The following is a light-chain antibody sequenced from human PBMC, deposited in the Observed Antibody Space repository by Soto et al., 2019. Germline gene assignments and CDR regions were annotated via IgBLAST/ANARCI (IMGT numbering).Light chain of an antibody. CDR2: AAS. CDR3: QQSYSTPPGT. V-gene: IGKV1-39*01. J-gene: IGKJ1*01. Sequence: DIQMTQSPSSLSASVGDRVTITCRASQSISSYLNWYQQKPGKDPKLLIYAASSLQSGVPSRFIGSGSDTDCTLTNSSLQPGDFAPDSCQQSYSTPPGTFGQGTKVEVK. CDR1: QSISSY.